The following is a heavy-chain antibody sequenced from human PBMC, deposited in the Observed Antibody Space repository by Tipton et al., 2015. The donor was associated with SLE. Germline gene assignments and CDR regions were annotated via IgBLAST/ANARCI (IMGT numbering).Heavy chain of an antibody. V-gene: IGHV4-39*07. CDR2: LYYGGNT. CDR3: ARLGIATTGTNKYFQH. CDR1: GDSISSSTYY. Sequence: GLVKPSETLSLTCTVSGDSISSSTYYWAWIRQPPGKGLEWIGSLYYGGNTYYNPSLKSRVIMSVDTSKNQFCLKLSSVTAADTAVYYCARLGIATTGTNKYFQHWGQGTLVTVSS. J-gene: IGHJ1*01. D-gene: IGHD6-13*01.